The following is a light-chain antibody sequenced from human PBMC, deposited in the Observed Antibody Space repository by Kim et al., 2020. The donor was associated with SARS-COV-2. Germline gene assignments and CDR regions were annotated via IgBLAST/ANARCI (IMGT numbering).Light chain of an antibody. CDR2: QDS. J-gene: IGLJ2*01. CDR3: QAWDSSTAVV. CDR1: ELGHKY. Sequence: SYELTQPPSVSVSPGQTASITCSGDELGHKYISWYKQKPGQSPVLVMYQDSKRPSGIPERFSGSNSGNTATLTISGTQAMDEADYYCQAWDSSTAVVFGGGTQLTVL. V-gene: IGLV3-1*01.